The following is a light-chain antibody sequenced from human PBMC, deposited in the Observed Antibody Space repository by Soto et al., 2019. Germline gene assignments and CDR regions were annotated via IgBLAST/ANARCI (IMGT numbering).Light chain of an antibody. CDR3: QQYNSYGRT. J-gene: IGKJ1*01. V-gene: IGKV1-5*03. CDR1: QGITNW. Sequence: DIQMTQSPSTLSASVGDRVTITCRASQGITNWLAWYQQKPGKAPKLLIYKASSLESGVPSRFSGSGSGTEFTLTINSLQPDAFATYYCQQYNSYGRTFGQGTKVEIK. CDR2: KAS.